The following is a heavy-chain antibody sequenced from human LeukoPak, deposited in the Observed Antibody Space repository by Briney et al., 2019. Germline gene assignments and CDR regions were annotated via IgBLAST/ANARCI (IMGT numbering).Heavy chain of an antibody. CDR3: ARGHSSGYQP. CDR2: IYYSGST. CDR1: GGSISSYY. Sequence: SETLSLTCTVSGGSISSYYWSWIRQPPGKGLEWIGYIYYSGSTNYNPSLKSRVTISVDTSKNQFSLKLSSVTAADTAVYYCARGHSSGYQPWGQGTLVTVSS. J-gene: IGHJ5*02. D-gene: IGHD3-22*01. V-gene: IGHV4-59*01.